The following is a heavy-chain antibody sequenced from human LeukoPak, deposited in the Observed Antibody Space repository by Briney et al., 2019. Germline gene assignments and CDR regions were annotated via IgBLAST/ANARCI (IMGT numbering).Heavy chain of an antibody. CDR2: IYYSGST. CDR1: GGSISSGDYY. V-gene: IGHV4-30-4*08. J-gene: IGHJ4*02. CDR3: ASERTYYYDSSGYR. D-gene: IGHD3-22*01. Sequence: SETLSLTCTVSGGSISSGDYYWSWIRQPPGKGLEWIGYIYYSGSTYYNPSLKSRVTISVDTAKNQFSLKLSSVTAAATAVYYCASERTYYYDSSGYRWGQGTLVTVSS.